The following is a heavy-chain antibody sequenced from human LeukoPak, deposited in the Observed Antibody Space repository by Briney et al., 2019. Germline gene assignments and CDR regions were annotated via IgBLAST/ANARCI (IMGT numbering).Heavy chain of an antibody. D-gene: IGHD3-22*01. CDR3: ARHLPYYYDSSGYSS. V-gene: IGHV4-39*01. CDR2: IYYSGST. J-gene: IGHJ5*02. Sequence: SETLSLTCTVSGGSISSSSYYWGWIRQPPGKGLEWIGSIYYSGSTYYNPSLKSRVTISVDTSKNQFSLKLSSVTAADTAVNYCARHLPYYYDSSGYSSWGQGTLVTVSS. CDR1: GGSISSSSYY.